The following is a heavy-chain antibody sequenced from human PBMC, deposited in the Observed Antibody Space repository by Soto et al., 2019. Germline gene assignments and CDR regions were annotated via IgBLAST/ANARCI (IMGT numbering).Heavy chain of an antibody. Sequence: EVQLEESGGGLVQPGGSLRVSCTASEFTFSGYWMHWVRQAPGKGLVWVSRINEDGSSADYADSVRGRFTISRDNAKNTLFLQMNSLRTEDTAIYYCSRGSSDWPGVDYWGPGTLVTVSS. CDR3: SRGSSDWPGVDY. D-gene: IGHD6-19*01. CDR2: INEDGSSA. CDR1: EFTFSGYW. J-gene: IGHJ4*02. V-gene: IGHV3-74*01.